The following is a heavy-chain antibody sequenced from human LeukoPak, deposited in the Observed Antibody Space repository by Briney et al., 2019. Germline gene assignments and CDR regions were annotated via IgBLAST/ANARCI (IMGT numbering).Heavy chain of an antibody. J-gene: IGHJ6*02. CDR3: ARTYYYGSGSYYPGMDV. CDR2: ISSGSSDI. Sequence: GGSLRLSCAASGFTFGGFSMNWVRQVPGKGLEWVSYISSGSSDIYYADSVKGRFTISRDNAKNSLYLQMNSLRAEDTAVYYCARTYYYGSGSYYPGMDVWGQGTTVTVSS. D-gene: IGHD3-10*01. V-gene: IGHV3-48*01. CDR1: GFTFGGFS.